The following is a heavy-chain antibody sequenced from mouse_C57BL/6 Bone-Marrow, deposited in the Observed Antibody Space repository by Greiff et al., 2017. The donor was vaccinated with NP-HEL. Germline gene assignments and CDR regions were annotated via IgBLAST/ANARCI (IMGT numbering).Heavy chain of an antibody. CDR2: IDPSDSET. CDR3: ARKGDAMDY. V-gene: IGHV1-52*01. Sequence: QVQLQQPGAELVRPGSSVKLSCKASGYTFTSYWLHWVKQRPIQGLEWIGNIDPSDSETHYNQKFKDKATLTVDKSSSTAYMQLSSLTSEDSAVYYCARKGDAMDYWGQGTSVTVSS. CDR1: GYTFTSYW. J-gene: IGHJ4*01.